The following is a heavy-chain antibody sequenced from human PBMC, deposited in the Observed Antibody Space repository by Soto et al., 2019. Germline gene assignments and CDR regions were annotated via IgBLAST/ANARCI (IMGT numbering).Heavy chain of an antibody. CDR1: GGTFSSYT. J-gene: IGHJ5*02. Sequence: SVKVSCKASGGTFSSYTIGWVRQAPGQGLEWMGRIIPILGITNYAQKFQGRVTMTEDTSTGTAYMELSSLRSEDTAVYYCATLKENYYDSSGSYNWFDPWGQGTLVTVSS. CDR2: IIPILGIT. D-gene: IGHD3-22*01. V-gene: IGHV1-69*02. CDR3: ATLKENYYDSSGSYNWFDP.